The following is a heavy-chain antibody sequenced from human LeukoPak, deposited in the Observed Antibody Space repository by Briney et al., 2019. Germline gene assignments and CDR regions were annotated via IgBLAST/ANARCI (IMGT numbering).Heavy chain of an antibody. D-gene: IGHD5-18*01. CDR1: GFTFSTYG. V-gene: IGHV3-30*02. J-gene: IGHJ4*02. CDR3: AKDSFPTAMISPCDY. Sequence: GGSLRLSCAASGFTFSTYGMHWVRQAPGKGLEWVAFIRYDGSNEYYADSVKGRFTISRDNSKNTLYPQMNSLRAEDTAVYYCAKDSFPTAMISPCDYWGQGTPVTVSS. CDR2: IRYDGSNE.